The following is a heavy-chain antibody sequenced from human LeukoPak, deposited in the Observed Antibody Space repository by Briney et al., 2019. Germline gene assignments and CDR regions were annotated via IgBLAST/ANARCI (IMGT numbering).Heavy chain of an antibody. J-gene: IGHJ4*02. CDR2: ISGSGGGT. D-gene: IGHD1-26*01. CDR1: GFTLCGYT. CDR3: VKDLGRYRNNCFDY. Sequence: GGSLRLSCAAPGFTLCGYTMSRVRQAPEKGLEWVSTISGSGGGTYYADSVKGRFTISRDDSKNTLYLQMNSLRAEDTAVYYCVKDLGRYRNNCFDYWGQGTLVTVPS. V-gene: IGHV3-23*01.